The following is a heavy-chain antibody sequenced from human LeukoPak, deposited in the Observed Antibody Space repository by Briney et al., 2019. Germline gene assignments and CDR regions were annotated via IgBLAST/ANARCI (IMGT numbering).Heavy chain of an antibody. CDR1: GFTFGDYV. J-gene: IGHJ4*02. D-gene: IGHD5-24*01. V-gene: IGHV3-49*04. CDR2: IRSKAYGGTT. Sequence: GGSLRLSCTASGFTFGDYVMSWVRQAPGKALEWVGFIRSKAYGGTTEYAASVKGRFTISRDDSKSSAYLQINSLKTDDTAVYYCARGGYKYAYWGQGTLVTVSS. CDR3: ARGGYKYAY.